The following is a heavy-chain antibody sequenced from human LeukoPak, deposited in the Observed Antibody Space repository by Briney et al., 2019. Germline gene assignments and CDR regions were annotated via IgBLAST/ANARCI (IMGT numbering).Heavy chain of an antibody. CDR2: IIPIFGTA. V-gene: IGHV1-69*13. CDR1: GGTFSSYA. J-gene: IGHJ4*02. D-gene: IGHD3-10*01. CDR3: ARSLDPYYYGSGSYPTPTFDY. Sequence: ASVKVSCKASGGTFSSYAISWVRQAPGQGLEWMGGIIPIFGTANYAQKFQGRVTITADESTSTAYVELSSLRSEDTAVYYCARSLDPYYYGSGSYPTPTFDYWGQGTLVTVSS.